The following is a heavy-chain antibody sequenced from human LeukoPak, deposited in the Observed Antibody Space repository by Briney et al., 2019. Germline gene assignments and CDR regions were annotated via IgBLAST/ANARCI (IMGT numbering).Heavy chain of an antibody. CDR1: GFTFSSYA. V-gene: IGHV3-23*01. D-gene: IGHD6-13*01. Sequence: GGSLRLSCAASGFTFSSYAMSWVRQAPGKGLEWVSTISGNGDYTYYADSVKGRFTISRDNSKNTLYLQMNSLRADDTTVYYCAKRGIAAAASFDYWGQGTLVSVSS. CDR3: AKRGIAAAASFDY. CDR2: ISGNGDYT. J-gene: IGHJ4*02.